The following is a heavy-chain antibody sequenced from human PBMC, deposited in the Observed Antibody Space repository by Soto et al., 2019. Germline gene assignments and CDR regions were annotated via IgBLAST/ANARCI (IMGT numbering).Heavy chain of an antibody. D-gene: IGHD2-15*01. J-gene: IGHJ4*02. V-gene: IGHV1-2*02. CDR3: ARADFSGGSCYSCDN. CDR2: IHPNSGAT. Sequence: QVQLVQSGAEVKKPGASVKVSCQASGYSFTAYYLHWVRQAPGQGLEWMGWIHPNSGATNYGRKFQGRVTMTRDTSISTAYMEVTRLTSDDTAVYYCARADFSGGSCYSCDNWGQGTLVTVSS. CDR1: GYSFTAYY.